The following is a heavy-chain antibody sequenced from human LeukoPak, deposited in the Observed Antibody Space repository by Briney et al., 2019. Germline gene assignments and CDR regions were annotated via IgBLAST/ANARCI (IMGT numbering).Heavy chain of an antibody. CDR1: GGTFSSYA. J-gene: IGHJ4*02. CDR2: IIPIFGTA. V-gene: IGHV1-69*05. D-gene: IGHD3-22*01. Sequence: SVKVSCKASGGTFSSYAVSWVRQAPGQGLEWMGGIIPIFGTANYAQKFQGRVTITTDESTSTAYMELSSLRSEDTAVYYCARDLGSSGYYDHWGQGTLVTVSS. CDR3: ARDLGSSGYYDH.